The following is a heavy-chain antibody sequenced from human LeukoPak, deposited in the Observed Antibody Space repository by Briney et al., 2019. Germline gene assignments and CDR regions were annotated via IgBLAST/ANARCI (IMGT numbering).Heavy chain of an antibody. J-gene: IGHJ4*02. V-gene: IGHV4-39*07. D-gene: IGHD3-22*01. Sequence: SETLSLTCTVSGGSISSSSYYWGWIRQPPGKGLEWIGSIYYSGSTYYNPSLKSRVTISVDTSKNQFSLKLSSVTAADTAVYYCARDSKWLLRRAFDYWGQGTLVTVSS. CDR1: GGSISSSSYY. CDR2: IYYSGST. CDR3: ARDSKWLLRRAFDY.